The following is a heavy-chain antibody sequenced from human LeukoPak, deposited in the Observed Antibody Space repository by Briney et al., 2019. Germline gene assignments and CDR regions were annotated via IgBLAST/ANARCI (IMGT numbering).Heavy chain of an antibody. J-gene: IGHJ4*02. Sequence: PSETLSLICIVSVGSINRSSYYWGWIRQPPGKGLEWIGSMYYSGSIYYNPSRKSRVTISLDTSENQFSLKLSSVTAADTAVYYCARGESLTIFGVVIGNFDYWGQGTLVTVSS. D-gene: IGHD3-3*01. CDR2: MYYSGSI. V-gene: IGHV4-39*07. CDR1: VGSINRSSYY. CDR3: ARGESLTIFGVVIGNFDY.